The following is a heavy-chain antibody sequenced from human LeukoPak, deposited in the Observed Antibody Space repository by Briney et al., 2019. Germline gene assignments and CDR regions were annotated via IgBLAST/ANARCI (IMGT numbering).Heavy chain of an antibody. CDR3: ARGKAGYSSDCYDY. CDR1: GGTFSSYA. D-gene: IGHD6-19*01. V-gene: IGHV1-69*05. CDR2: IIPIFGTA. Sequence: SVKVSCKASGGTFSSYAISWVRQAPGQGLEWMGGIIPIFGTANYAEKFQGRVTMTTDTSTSTAYMELRSLRSDDTAVYYCARGKAGYSSDCYDYWGQGTLVTVSS. J-gene: IGHJ4*02.